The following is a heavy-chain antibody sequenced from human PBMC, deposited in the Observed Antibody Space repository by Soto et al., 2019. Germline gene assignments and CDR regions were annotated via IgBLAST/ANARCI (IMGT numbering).Heavy chain of an antibody. CDR2: INPNSGGT. CDR3: ARAIGYCSGGSCAHTYYYMDV. Sequence: ASVKVSCKASGYTFTGHYMHWVRQAPGQGLEWMGWINPNSGGTNYAQKFQGWVTMTRDTSISTAYMELSRLTSDDTAVYYCARAIGYCSGGSCAHTYYYMDVWSQGTTVTVSS. J-gene: IGHJ6*02. V-gene: IGHV1-2*04. D-gene: IGHD2-15*01. CDR1: GYTFTGHY.